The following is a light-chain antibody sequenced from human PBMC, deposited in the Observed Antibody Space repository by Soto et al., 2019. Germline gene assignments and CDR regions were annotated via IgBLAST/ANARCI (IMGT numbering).Light chain of an antibody. CDR3: PLWDRRSDRNV. CDR2: DYS. Sequence: SYELTQPPSVAVAPGQTAMISCGGTNIGTYSVHWYQQKPGQAPVLVVYDYSARPSGIPERFSGSKSGNTATLTISRVEAGHEADYYCPLWDRRSDRNVLGTGNKGHRP. V-gene: IGLV3-21*02. CDR1: NIGTYS. J-gene: IGLJ1*01.